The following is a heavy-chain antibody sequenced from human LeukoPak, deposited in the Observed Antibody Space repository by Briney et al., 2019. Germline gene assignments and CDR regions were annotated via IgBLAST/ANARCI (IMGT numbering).Heavy chain of an antibody. D-gene: IGHD3-22*01. Sequence: GGSLRLSCAASGFTFDDYAMHWVRQAPGKGLEWVSGISWNSGSIGYAGSVKGRFTISRDNAKNSLYLQMNSLRAEDTALYYCAKEESSGYYGRTFDPWGQGTLVTVSS. CDR3: AKEESSGYYGRTFDP. V-gene: IGHV3-9*01. CDR1: GFTFDDYA. J-gene: IGHJ5*02. CDR2: ISWNSGSI.